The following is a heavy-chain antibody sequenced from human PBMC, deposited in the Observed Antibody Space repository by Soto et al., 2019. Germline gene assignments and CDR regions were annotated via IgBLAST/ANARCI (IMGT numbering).Heavy chain of an antibody. CDR3: VRVKMAPQSSARAFDI. CDR1: GGTFSSYA. Sequence: QVQLVQSGAEVKKPGSSVKVSCKASGGTFSSYAISWVRQAPGQGLEWMGGIIPIFGTANYAQKFQGRVTITADESTSTAYMELSSLRSEDTAVYYCVRVKMAPQSSARAFDIWGQGTMVTVSS. D-gene: IGHD5-18*01. CDR2: IIPIFGTA. V-gene: IGHV1-69*01. J-gene: IGHJ3*02.